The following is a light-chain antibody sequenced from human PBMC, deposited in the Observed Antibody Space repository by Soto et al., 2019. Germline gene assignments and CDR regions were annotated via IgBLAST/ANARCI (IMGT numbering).Light chain of an antibody. CDR1: QSVSNN. V-gene: IGKV3-11*01. J-gene: IGKJ2*02. CDR2: DAS. CDR3: QQRRGT. Sequence: DIVLTQSPATLPLSPGERATLSCRASQSVSNNLAWYQHKPGQAPRLLIYDASKRATGIPARFSGSGSGTDFTLTISSLEPEDFAVYYCQQRRGTFGQGTKLEV.